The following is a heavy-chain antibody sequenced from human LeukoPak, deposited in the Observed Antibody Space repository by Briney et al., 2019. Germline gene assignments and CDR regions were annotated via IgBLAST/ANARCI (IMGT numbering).Heavy chain of an antibody. J-gene: IGHJ4*02. D-gene: IGHD4-17*01. CDR2: IKQDGSEK. V-gene: IGHV3-7*03. CDR3: ARFDYGFDY. CDR1: GFTFRSYW. Sequence: GGSLRLSCVASGFTFRSYWMNWVRQAPGKGLEWVANIKQDGSEKYYVDSVKGRFTISRDNAKNSLYLQMNSLRAEDTAVYYCARFDYGFDYWGQGTLVTVSS.